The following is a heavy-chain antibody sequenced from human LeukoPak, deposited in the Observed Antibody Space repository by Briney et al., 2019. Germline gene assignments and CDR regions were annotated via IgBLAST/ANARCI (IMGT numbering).Heavy chain of an antibody. Sequence: PGGSLRLSCAASGFTFSNEWMTWVRQVPGKGLEWVANIRKDGAANYYLGSVKGRFTISRDNAEESLYLQMNSLRVEDTAVYYCVRASAVLYYSRRNRGLYFRTWGQGTLVTVSS. CDR2: IRKDGAAN. J-gene: IGHJ5*02. CDR1: GFTFSNEW. CDR3: VRASAVLYYSRRNRGLYFRT. D-gene: IGHD2/OR15-2a*01. V-gene: IGHV3-7*01.